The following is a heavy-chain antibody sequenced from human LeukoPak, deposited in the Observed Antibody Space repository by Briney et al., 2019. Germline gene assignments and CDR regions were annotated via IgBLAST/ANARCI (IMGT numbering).Heavy chain of an antibody. Sequence: GGSLRLSCAASGFTFSSYAMSWVRQAPGKGLEWVSAISGSGGSTHYADSVKGRFTISRDNSKNTLYLQMNSLRAEDTAVYYCAKPYYYDSSGYSYWGQGTLVTVSS. CDR2: ISGSGGST. CDR3: AKPYYYDSSGYSY. V-gene: IGHV3-23*01. D-gene: IGHD3-22*01. J-gene: IGHJ4*02. CDR1: GFTFSSYA.